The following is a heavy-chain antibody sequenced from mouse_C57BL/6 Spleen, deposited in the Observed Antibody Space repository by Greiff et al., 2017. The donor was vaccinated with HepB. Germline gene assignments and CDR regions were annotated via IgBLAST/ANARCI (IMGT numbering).Heavy chain of an antibody. Sequence: QVHVKQSGAELVRPGASVTLSCNASGYTFTDYEMHWVKQTPVHGLEWIGAIDPETGGTAYNQKFKGKAILTADKSSSTAYMELRSLTSEDSAVYYCTRWEGYYAMDYWGQGTSVTVSS. CDR3: TRWEGYYAMDY. CDR1: GYTFTDYE. D-gene: IGHD4-1*01. J-gene: IGHJ4*01. V-gene: IGHV1-15*01. CDR2: IDPETGGT.